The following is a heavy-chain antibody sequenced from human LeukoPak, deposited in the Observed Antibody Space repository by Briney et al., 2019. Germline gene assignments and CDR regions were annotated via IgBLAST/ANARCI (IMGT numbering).Heavy chain of an antibody. V-gene: IGHV1-69*13. D-gene: IGHD1-1*01. CDR1: GRTFSTYA. CDR2: IIPMFGTA. Sequence: SVKVSCKASGRTFSTYAISWVRQAPGQALEWMGGIIPMFGTAGYAQKFQGRVTIIADESTSTVYMELSSLRSGDTAVYYCARDPAERLRGASYYYYMDVWGKGTTVTVSS. J-gene: IGHJ6*03. CDR3: ARDPAERLRGASYYYYMDV.